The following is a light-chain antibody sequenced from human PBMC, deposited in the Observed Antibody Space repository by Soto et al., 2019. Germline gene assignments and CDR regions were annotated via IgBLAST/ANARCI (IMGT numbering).Light chain of an antibody. CDR1: SSDVGGYNY. CDR2: DVS. Sequence: QSVLTQPASVSGSPGQSITISCTGTSSDVGGYNYVSWYQQHPGKVPKLMIYDVSNRPSGVSNRFSGSKSGNMASLTISGLQAEDEADYYCSSYTSSSTLYVFGTGTKVTVL. J-gene: IGLJ1*01. V-gene: IGLV2-14*01. CDR3: SSYTSSSTLYV.